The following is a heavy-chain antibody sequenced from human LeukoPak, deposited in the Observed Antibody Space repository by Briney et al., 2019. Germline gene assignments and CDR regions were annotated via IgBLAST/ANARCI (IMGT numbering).Heavy chain of an antibody. V-gene: IGHV3-15*01. CDR1: GFTLNNAW. Sequence: GGSLRLSCAASGFTLNNAWMSWVRQAPGKGLEWLGRIKRETDGGTMDYAAPVKGRFTISRDDSGNTLYLQMDSLKIEDTAVYYCTTDRYYDNSELQFQHWGQGTLVTVSS. J-gene: IGHJ1*01. CDR3: TTDRYYDNSELQFQH. D-gene: IGHD3-22*01. CDR2: IKRETDGGTM.